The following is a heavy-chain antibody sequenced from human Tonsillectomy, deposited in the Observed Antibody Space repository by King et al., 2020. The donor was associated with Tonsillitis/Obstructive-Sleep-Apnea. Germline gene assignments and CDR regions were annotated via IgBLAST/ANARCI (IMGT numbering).Heavy chain of an antibody. V-gene: IGHV3-15*01. CDR3: YTRLKWNYVNYMDV. CDR1: GFTFSNAW. CDR2: IKSKTDGGTT. J-gene: IGHJ6*03. Sequence: QLVESGGGLVKPGGSLRLSCAASGFTFSNAWMSWVRQAPGKGLEWVGRIKSKTDGGTTGYAAPVKGRFTISRDDSKNTLYLQMNSLKTEDTAVYYCYTRLKWNYVNYMDVWGKGTTVTVSS. D-gene: IGHD1-7*01.